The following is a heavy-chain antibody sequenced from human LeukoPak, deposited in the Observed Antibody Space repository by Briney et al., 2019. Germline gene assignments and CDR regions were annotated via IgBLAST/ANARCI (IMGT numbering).Heavy chain of an antibody. J-gene: IGHJ1*01. V-gene: IGHV3-15*07. CDR2: IKSKTDGGTT. D-gene: IGHD2-21*02. Sequence: GGSLRLSCVASGFTFNSAWMNWVRQAPGKGLEWVGRIKSKTDGGTTDYAAPVKGKFTISRDDSKNTLYLQMNSLKTEDTAVYYCTTRVVVTATAEYFQHWGQGTLVTVSS. CDR3: TTRVVVTATAEYFQH. CDR1: GFTFNSAW.